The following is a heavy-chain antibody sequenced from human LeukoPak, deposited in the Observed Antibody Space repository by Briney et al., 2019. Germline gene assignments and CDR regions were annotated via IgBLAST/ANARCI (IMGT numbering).Heavy chain of an antibody. J-gene: IGHJ3*02. CDR2: IDPNSGGT. Sequence: ASVKVSCKASGYTFTDYYMHWVRQAPGQGLEWMGWIDPNSGGTNYAQKFQGRVTMTRDTSISTAYMELSRLRSDDTAVYYCARSPLSAAILGDAFDIWGQGTMVTVSS. CDR1: GYTFTDYY. CDR3: ARSPLSAAILGDAFDI. D-gene: IGHD2-2*02. V-gene: IGHV1-2*02.